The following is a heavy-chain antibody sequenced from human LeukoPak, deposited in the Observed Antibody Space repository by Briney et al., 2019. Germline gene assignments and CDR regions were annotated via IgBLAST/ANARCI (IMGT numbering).Heavy chain of an antibody. Sequence: GESLKISCKGSGYSFTSYWISWVRQAPGKGPEWVSVISSDGSNKYYADSVKGRFAISRDNFKNTLYLQMNSLRPEDTAVYYCAKISEYSSALYTRPFDIWGQGTAVTVSS. CDR2: ISSDGSNK. J-gene: IGHJ3*02. D-gene: IGHD6-19*01. V-gene: IGHV3-30*18. CDR3: AKISEYSSALYTRPFDI. CDR1: GYSFTSYW.